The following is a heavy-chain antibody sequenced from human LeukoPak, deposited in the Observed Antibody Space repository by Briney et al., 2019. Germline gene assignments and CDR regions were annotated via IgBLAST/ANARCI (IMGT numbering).Heavy chain of an antibody. Sequence: SETLSLTWTVSGGSISSYYWSWIRQPPGKGLEWIGYIYYSGSTNYNPSLKSRVTISVDTSKNQFSLKLTSVTAADTAVYYCARSGCSSTSCYGFDIWGQGTMVTVSS. J-gene: IGHJ3*02. CDR3: ARSGCSSTSCYGFDI. V-gene: IGHV4-59*01. CDR1: GGSISSYY. CDR2: IYYSGST. D-gene: IGHD2-2*01.